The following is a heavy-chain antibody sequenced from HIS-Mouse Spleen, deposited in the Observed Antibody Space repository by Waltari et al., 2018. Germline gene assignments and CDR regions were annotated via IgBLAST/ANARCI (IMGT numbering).Heavy chain of an antibody. CDR3: AKASSGWLDY. CDR1: GLPFRSYG. J-gene: IGHJ4*02. V-gene: IGHV3-30*18. CDR2: ISYDGSNK. D-gene: IGHD6-19*01. Sequence: VQLVESGAGVGQPGRSLRFSCAASGLPFRSYGLHWVRQAPGKGLEWVAVISYDGSNKYYADSVKGRFTISRDNSKNTLYLQMNSLRAEDTAVYYCAKASSGWLDYWGQGTLVTVSS.